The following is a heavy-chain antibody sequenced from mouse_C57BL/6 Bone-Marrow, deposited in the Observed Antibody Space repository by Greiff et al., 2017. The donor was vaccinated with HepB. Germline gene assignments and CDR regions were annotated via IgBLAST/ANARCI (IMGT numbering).Heavy chain of an antibody. J-gene: IGHJ2*01. D-gene: IGHD1-1*01. Sequence: EVQGVESGAELVRPGASVKLSCTASGFNIKDDYMHWVKQRPEQGLEWIGWIDPENGDTEYASKFQGKATITADTSSNTAYLQLSSLTSEDTAVYYCTLYGSSYDYWGQGTTLTVSS. V-gene: IGHV14-4*01. CDR2: IDPENGDT. CDR3: TLYGSSYDY. CDR1: GFNIKDDY.